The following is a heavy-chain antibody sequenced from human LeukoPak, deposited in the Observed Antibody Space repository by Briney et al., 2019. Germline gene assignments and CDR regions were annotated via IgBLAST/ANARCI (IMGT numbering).Heavy chain of an antibody. J-gene: IGHJ5*02. CDR1: GDSISTYY. Sequence: SETLSLTCTISGDSISTYYWSWIRQSPGKGLEWIGDVNLSGSTNYNPSLNYNPSLKSRVSISIDTSKNQFSLKLSSVTAADTAVYYCARPLPIADFWSGYSNWFDPWGQGTLVTVSS. V-gene: IGHV4-59*08. D-gene: IGHD3-3*01. CDR3: ARPLPIADFWSGYSNWFDP. CDR2: VNLSGST.